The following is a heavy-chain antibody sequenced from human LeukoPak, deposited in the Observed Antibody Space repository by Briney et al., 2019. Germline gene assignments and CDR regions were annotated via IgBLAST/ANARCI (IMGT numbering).Heavy chain of an antibody. D-gene: IGHD2-8*01. CDR1: GFTFSSYG. Sequence: TGGSLRLSCAASGFTFSSYGLHWVRQAPGKGLEWVAVISDDGSNKYYADSVKGRFTISRDNSKNTLYLQMNSLRAEDTAVYYCAKDLYFYNRGGFDYWGQGTLVTVSS. CDR3: AKDLYFYNRGGFDY. CDR2: ISDDGSNK. V-gene: IGHV3-30*18. J-gene: IGHJ4*02.